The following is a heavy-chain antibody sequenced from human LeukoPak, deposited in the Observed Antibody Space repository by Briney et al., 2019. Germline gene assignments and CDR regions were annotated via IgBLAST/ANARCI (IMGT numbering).Heavy chain of an antibody. V-gene: IGHV4-59*01. Sequence: SETLSLTCTVSGGSISSYYWSWIRQPPGKGLEWIGYIYYSGSTNYNPSLESRVTISVDTSKNQFSLKLSSVTAADTAVYYCARGPSHPRAAFDYWGQGTLVTVSS. CDR3: ARGPSHPRAAFDY. CDR1: GGSISSYY. D-gene: IGHD6-13*01. J-gene: IGHJ4*02. CDR2: IYYSGST.